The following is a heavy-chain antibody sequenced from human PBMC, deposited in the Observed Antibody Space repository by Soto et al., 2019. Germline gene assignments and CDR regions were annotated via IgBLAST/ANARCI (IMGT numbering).Heavy chain of an antibody. CDR1: GFTFDDYA. Sequence: PGGSLRLSCAASGFTFDDYAMHWVRQAPGKGLEWVSGISWNSGSIGYADSVKGRFTISRDNAKNSLYLQMNSLRAEDTALYYCATSRELYDFWSGFDYWGQGTLVTVSS. V-gene: IGHV3-9*01. CDR3: ATSRELYDFWSGFDY. J-gene: IGHJ4*02. D-gene: IGHD3-3*01. CDR2: ISWNSGSI.